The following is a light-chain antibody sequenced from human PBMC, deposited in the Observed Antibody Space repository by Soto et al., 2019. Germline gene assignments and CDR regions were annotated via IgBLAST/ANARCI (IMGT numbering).Light chain of an antibody. CDR2: STN. Sequence: QTVVTQEPSFSVSPGGTVTLTCGLSSGSVSTSYYPSWYQQTPGQAPRTLIYSTNTRSSGVPDRFSGSILGNKASLTIKGGQADDESDYYCVLYMGSGTVVVGGGTKLTVL. J-gene: IGLJ2*01. V-gene: IGLV8-61*01. CDR3: VLYMGSGTVV. CDR1: SGSVSTSYY.